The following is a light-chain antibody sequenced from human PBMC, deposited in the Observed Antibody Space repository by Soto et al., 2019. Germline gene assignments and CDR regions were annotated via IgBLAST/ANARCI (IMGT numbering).Light chain of an antibody. CDR2: DAS. Sequence: EVVLTQSPATLSLSPGXRATLSCRASESVFGYLAWYQHKPGQAPRLLIYDASNRATGVPARFSGSGSGTDFTLTISNLEPEDFAVYYCQQRYRWPPITFGQGTRLEIK. V-gene: IGKV3-11*01. CDR3: QQRYRWPPIT. CDR1: ESVFGY. J-gene: IGKJ5*01.